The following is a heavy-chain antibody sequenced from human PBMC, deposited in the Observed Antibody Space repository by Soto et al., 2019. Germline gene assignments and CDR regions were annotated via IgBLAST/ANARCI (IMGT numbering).Heavy chain of an antibody. CDR1: GFTFSSYA. CDR2: ISGTGDST. J-gene: IGHJ5*02. Sequence: EVQLLESGGGLIQPGGSLRLSCAASGFTFSSYAMSWVRQAPGKGLEWVSGISGTGDSTYYADSVKGRFTISRDNSKNTLYLHMNSLRGEDTALYLCAKAGTPTSVVVTARLDTWGQGTLVTVSS. CDR3: AKAGTPTSVVVTARLDT. V-gene: IGHV3-23*01. D-gene: IGHD2-21*02.